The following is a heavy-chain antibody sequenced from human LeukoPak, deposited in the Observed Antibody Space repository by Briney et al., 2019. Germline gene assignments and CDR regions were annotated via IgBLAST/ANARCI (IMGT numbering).Heavy chain of an antibody. CDR2: INHSGST. J-gene: IGHJ5*02. CDR1: GGSFSGYY. Sequence: SETLSLTCAVYGGSFSGYYWSWIRQPPGKGLEWIGEINHSGSTNYNPSLKSRVTISVDTPKNQFSLKLSSVTAADTAVYYCAREGTRITMVRGGWFDPWGQGTLVTVSS. D-gene: IGHD3-10*01. CDR3: AREGTRITMVRGGWFDP. V-gene: IGHV4-34*01.